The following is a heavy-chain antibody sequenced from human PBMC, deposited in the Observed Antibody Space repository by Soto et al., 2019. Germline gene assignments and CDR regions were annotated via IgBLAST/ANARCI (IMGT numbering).Heavy chain of an antibody. CDR2: ISAGSDAT. J-gene: IGHJ4*02. CDR3: ARGGVGRPDY. Sequence: EVQLANSGGGLVQPGGSLRLSCAASGFTFRSYGMNWVRQAPGKGLEWVSYISAGSDATNYADSVKGRFTISRDNAKSSLYLQLNSLRDDDTAVYYCARGGVGRPDYWGQGTLVIVSS. CDR1: GFTFRSYG. V-gene: IGHV3-48*02. D-gene: IGHD2-8*01.